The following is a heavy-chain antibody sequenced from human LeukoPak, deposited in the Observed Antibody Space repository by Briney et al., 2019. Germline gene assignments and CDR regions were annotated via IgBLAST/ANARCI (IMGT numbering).Heavy chain of an antibody. CDR2: ISAYNGNT. J-gene: IGHJ3*02. D-gene: IGHD3-9*01. CDR3: ARDRYDILTGYSPPDAFDI. CDR1: GYTFTSYD. V-gene: IGHV1-18*01. Sequence: ASVKVSCKASGYTFTSYDTNWVRQATGQGLEWMGWISAYNGNTNYAQKLQGRVTMTTDTSTSTAYMELRSLRSDDTAVYYCARDRYDILTGYSPPDAFDIWGQGTMVTVSS.